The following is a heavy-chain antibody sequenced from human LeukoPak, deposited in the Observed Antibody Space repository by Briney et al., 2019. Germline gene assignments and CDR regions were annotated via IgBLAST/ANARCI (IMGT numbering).Heavy chain of an antibody. J-gene: IGHJ6*03. V-gene: IGHV4-59*01. CDR1: GASINSDY. D-gene: IGHD2-15*01. Sequence: SETLSLTCTVSGASINSDYWGWIRQPPEKTLEWIGFVYYSGSTDYNPSLKSRVTISVDRSKNQFSLKLNSVTSADTAVYYCARGSCSGGSCSSFYFYYMDVWGKGTTVTVSS. CDR3: ARGSCSGGSCSSFYFYYMDV. CDR2: VYYSGST.